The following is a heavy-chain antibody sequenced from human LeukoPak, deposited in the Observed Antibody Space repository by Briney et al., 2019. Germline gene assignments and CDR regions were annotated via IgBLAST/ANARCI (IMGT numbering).Heavy chain of an antibody. D-gene: IGHD6-19*01. J-gene: IGHJ3*02. CDR1: GGSFSGYY. Sequence: RPSETLSLTCAVYGGSFSGYYWSWIRQPPGKGLEWIGEINHSGSTNYNPSLKSRVTISVDTSKNQFSLKLSSVTAADTAVYYCARLSSGWQHAFDIWGQGTMVTVSS. CDR2: INHSGST. V-gene: IGHV4-34*01. CDR3: ARLSSGWQHAFDI.